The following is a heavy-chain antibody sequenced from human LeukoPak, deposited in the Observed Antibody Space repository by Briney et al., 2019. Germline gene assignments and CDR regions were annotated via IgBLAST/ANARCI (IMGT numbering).Heavy chain of an antibody. J-gene: IGHJ4*02. D-gene: IGHD3-16*02. Sequence: SQTLSLTCVISGDSVSSNSATWNWIRQSPSRGLEWLGRTYYRSKWYNDYAVSVKSRITINPDTSKNHFSLQLNSVTPEDTAVYYCARYDVWGTYRAFDYWGQGTLVTVSS. CDR2: TYYRSKWYN. CDR3: ARYDVWGTYRAFDY. V-gene: IGHV6-1*01. CDR1: GDSVSSNSAT.